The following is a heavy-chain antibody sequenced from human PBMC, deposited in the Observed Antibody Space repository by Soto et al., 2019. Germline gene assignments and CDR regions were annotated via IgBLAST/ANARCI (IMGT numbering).Heavy chain of an antibody. CDR2: ISTDNGNT. Sequence: QVQLVQSGAEVKKPGASVRVSCKPSGYTFTTYAMHWLRQAPGQRLEWMGWISTDNGNTKYSQKFPGRVTITRDTSASIAYMELSSLRSEDTAVYCCARSSGNYDNAFDIWGQGTMVSVS. CDR3: ARSSGNYDNAFDI. V-gene: IGHV1-3*04. J-gene: IGHJ3*02. CDR1: GYTFTTYA. D-gene: IGHD1-26*01.